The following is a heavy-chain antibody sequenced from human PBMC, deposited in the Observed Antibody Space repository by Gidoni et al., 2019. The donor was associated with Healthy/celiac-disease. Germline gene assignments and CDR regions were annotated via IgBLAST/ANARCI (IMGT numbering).Heavy chain of an antibody. V-gene: IGHV4-61*02. Sequence: QVQLQESGPGLVKPSQTLSLTCTVSGGSISSGSYYWSWIRQPAGKGLEWIGRIYTSGSTNYNPSLKSRVTISVDTSKNQFSLKLSSVTAADTAVYYCAREKDYGDYRDAFDIWGQGTMVTVSS. CDR3: AREKDYGDYRDAFDI. J-gene: IGHJ3*02. CDR1: GGSISSGSYY. D-gene: IGHD4-17*01. CDR2: IYTSGST.